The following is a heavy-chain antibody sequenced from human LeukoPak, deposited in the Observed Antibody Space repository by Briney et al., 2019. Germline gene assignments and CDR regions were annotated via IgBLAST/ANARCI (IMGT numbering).Heavy chain of an antibody. CDR1: GGTFSSYT. D-gene: IGHD6-19*01. J-gene: IGHJ3*02. CDR3: ATGLSSRQWLVELGAFDI. Sequence: SVKVSCKASGGTFSSYTISWVRQAPGQGLEWMGRIIPILGIANYAQKFQGRVTITADKSTSTAYMELSSLRSEDTAVYYCATGLSSRQWLVELGAFDIWGQGTMVTVSS. CDR2: IIPILGIA. V-gene: IGHV1-69*02.